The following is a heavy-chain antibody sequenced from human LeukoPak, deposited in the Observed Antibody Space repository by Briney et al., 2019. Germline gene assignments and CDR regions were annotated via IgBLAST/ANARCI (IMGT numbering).Heavy chain of an antibody. V-gene: IGHV4-39*01. CDR3: ARHGRMGTSNPSY. CDR2: MYYSGST. D-gene: IGHD2-15*01. Sequence: SETLSLTCTVSGGSLSNSSYYCGWIRQPPGRGLEWIGCMYYSGSTYYNPPPKSRATITVDTSKNQFSLKLSSVTAADTAVYYCARHGRMGTSNPSYWGQGTLVTVSA. J-gene: IGHJ4*02. CDR1: GGSLSNSSYY.